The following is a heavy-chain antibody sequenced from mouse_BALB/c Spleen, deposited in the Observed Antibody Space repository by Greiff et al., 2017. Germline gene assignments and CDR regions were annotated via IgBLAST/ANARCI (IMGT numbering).Heavy chain of an antibody. Sequence: QVQLKESGPGLVAPSQSLSITCTVSGFSLTSYDISWIRQPPGKGLEWLGVIWTGGGTNYNSAFMSRLSISKDNSKSQVFLKMNSLQTDDTAIYYCVRGYGNYFDYWGQGTTLTVSS. J-gene: IGHJ2*01. CDR2: IWTGGGT. V-gene: IGHV2-9-2*01. CDR3: VRGYGNYFDY. CDR1: GFSLTSYD. D-gene: IGHD2-10*02.